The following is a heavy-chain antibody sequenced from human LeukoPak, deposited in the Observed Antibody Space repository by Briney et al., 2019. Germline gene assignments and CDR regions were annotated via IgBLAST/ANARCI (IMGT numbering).Heavy chain of an antibody. D-gene: IGHD6-6*01. J-gene: IGHJ4*02. CDR2: INPTGGST. CDR3: ARTAARRFDY. Sequence: ASVKVFCKASGCTFPSYFMHWVRQAPGQGLEWMGIINPTGGSTTYAQKFQGRVTMTRDTSTSTVYMELSSLRSDDTAVYYCARTAARRFDYWGQGTLVTVSS. V-gene: IGHV1-46*01. CDR1: GCTFPSYF.